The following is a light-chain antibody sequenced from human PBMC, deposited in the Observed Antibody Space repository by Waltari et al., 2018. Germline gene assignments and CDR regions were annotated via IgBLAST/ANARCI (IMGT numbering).Light chain of an antibody. J-gene: IGLJ1*01. CDR2: DVS. Sequence: QSALTQPASGSGSPGQSITISCTGTNSDIGGYNYVSWYQQHPGKAPKLLIYDVSNRPSGVSNRFSGSKSGNTASLTISGLQAEDEADYFCSSYRSSGGVFGAGSKVTVL. CDR1: NSDIGGYNY. V-gene: IGLV2-14*03. CDR3: SSYRSSGGV.